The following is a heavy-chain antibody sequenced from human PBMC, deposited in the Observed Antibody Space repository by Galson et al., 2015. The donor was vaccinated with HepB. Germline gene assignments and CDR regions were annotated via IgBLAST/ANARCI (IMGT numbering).Heavy chain of an antibody. V-gene: IGHV5-51*01. CDR3: ARAPPASDWYLRRGFDP. Sequence: QSGAEVKKPGESLKISCEGSGFSFTSYRIVWVRQMPGKGLEWMGSIYPDDSHVTYSPSFQGQVTISADRSSSTAYLQWNRLKASDTAVYYCARAPPASDWYLRRGFDPWGQGTLLIVSS. CDR1: GFSFTSYR. D-gene: IGHD6-19*01. CDR2: IYPDDSHV. J-gene: IGHJ5*02.